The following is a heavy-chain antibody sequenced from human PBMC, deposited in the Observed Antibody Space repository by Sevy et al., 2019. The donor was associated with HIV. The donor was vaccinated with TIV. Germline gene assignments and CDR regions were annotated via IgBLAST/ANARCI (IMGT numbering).Heavy chain of an antibody. CDR2: ISWDGGST. CDR1: GFTFDDYA. CDR3: AKPYRIAVAGDYYYSGMDV. J-gene: IGHJ6*02. D-gene: IGHD6-13*01. V-gene: IGHV3-43D*03. Sequence: GGSLRLSCAVSGFTFDDYAMHWVRQAPGKGLEWVSLISWDGGSTYYADSVKGRFTSSRDNSKNCLYLQMNSLRAEDTALYYCAKPYRIAVAGDYYYSGMDVWGQGTTVTVSS.